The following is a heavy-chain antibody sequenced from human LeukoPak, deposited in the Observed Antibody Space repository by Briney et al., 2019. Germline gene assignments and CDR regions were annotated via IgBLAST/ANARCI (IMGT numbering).Heavy chain of an antibody. V-gene: IGHV3-21*01. CDR3: AKDTRDSSSWKFYYMDV. J-gene: IGHJ6*03. CDR1: GFTFSIYN. CDR2: ITGSSTYT. Sequence: PGGSLRLSCVGSGFTFSIYNMNWVRQAPGKGLEWVSSITGSSTYTNYADSLKGRFTISRDNAKNSMYLEMNSLRAEDTAVYYCAKDTRDSSSWKFYYMDVWGKGTTVTVSS. D-gene: IGHD6-13*01.